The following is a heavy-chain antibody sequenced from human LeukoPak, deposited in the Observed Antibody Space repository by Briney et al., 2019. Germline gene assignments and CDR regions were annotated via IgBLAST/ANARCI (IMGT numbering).Heavy chain of an antibody. D-gene: IGHD3-10*01. CDR2: IKQDGSEK. CDR1: GFTFSSNW. V-gene: IGHV3-7*05. Sequence: GGSLRLSCAAAGFTFSSNWMSWVRHAPGKGLQWVANIKQDGSEKYYVDSVKGRFTISRDNAIKSLYLQMNSLRGEDTAVYYCARGLGINGLALDMWGQGTMVAVSS. J-gene: IGHJ3*02. CDR3: ARGLGINGLALDM.